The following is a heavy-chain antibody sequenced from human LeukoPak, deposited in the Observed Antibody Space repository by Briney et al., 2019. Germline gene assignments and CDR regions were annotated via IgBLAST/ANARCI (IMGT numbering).Heavy chain of an antibody. V-gene: IGHV3-74*01. Sequence: GGSLRLSCAASGFTFSSYWMHWVRQAPGKGLVWVSRIRSDGSSATYADSVKGRFTISRDNTKNTLYLQMNSLRADDTAVYYCARDDYNRHWGQGTLVTVSS. CDR2: IRSDGSSA. D-gene: IGHD4-11*01. CDR1: GFTFSSYW. J-gene: IGHJ4*02. CDR3: ARDDYNRH.